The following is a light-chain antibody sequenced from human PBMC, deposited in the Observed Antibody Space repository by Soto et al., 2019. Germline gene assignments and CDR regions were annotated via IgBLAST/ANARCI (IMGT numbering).Light chain of an antibody. Sequence: QSALTQPASVSGSPGQSITISCTGTSSDVGGYNYVSWYQQYPGKAPKLMIYDVSDRPSGISNRFSGSKSGNTASLTISGLQAEDEADYYRSSYTRSSTLVFGGGTQLTVL. J-gene: IGLJ7*01. CDR3: SSYTRSSTLV. CDR2: DVS. CDR1: SSDVGGYNY. V-gene: IGLV2-14*01.